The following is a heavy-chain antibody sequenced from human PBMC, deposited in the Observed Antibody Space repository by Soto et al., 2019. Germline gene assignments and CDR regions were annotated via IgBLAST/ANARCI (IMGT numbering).Heavy chain of an antibody. CDR1: GYSFTNYW. D-gene: IGHD3-10*01. J-gene: IGHJ6*02. V-gene: IGHV5-10-1*01. Sequence: PGESLKISCTGSGYSFTNYWITWVRQLPGKGLEWLGRVDTTDTYSNYSQSFQGHVTITADKTISTAYRQSCSQKASQTSRYYSARDSSYSSGNCFTYYTYAMDVWGQGTTVTVSS. CDR3: ARDSSYSSGNCFTYYTYAMDV. CDR2: VDTTDTYS.